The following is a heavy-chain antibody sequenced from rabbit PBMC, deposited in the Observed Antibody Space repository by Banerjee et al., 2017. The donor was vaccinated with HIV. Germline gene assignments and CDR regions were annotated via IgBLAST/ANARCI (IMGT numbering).Heavy chain of an antibody. D-gene: IGHD4-1*01. Sequence: QSLEESGGDLVKPGGSLTLTCKASGFDFSSTYYMCWVRQAPGKGLEWIGCISAGSSGTTYYASWAKGRFTISKASWTTVTLQMTSLTAADTASYFCARDLAGAIGWNFNLWGPGTLVTVS. CDR2: ISAGSSGTT. V-gene: IGHV1S40*01. CDR1: GFDFSSTYY. CDR3: ARDLAGAIGWNFNL. J-gene: IGHJ4*01.